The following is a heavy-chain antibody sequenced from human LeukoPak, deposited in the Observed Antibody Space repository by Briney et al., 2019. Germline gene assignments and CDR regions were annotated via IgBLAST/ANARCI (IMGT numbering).Heavy chain of an antibody. CDR1: GYTFTSYG. CDR2: ISAYNGNT. D-gene: IGHD3-16*01. Sequence: GASVKVSCKASGYTFTSYGIRWVRQAPGQGLEWMGWISAYNGNTNYAQKLQGRVTMTTDTSTSTAYMELRSLRSDDTAVYYCARGFGGFNKNWFDPWGQGTLVTVSS. J-gene: IGHJ5*02. V-gene: IGHV1-18*01. CDR3: ARGFGGFNKNWFDP.